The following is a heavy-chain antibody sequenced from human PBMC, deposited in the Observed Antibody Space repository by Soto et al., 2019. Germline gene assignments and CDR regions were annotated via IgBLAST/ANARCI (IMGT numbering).Heavy chain of an antibody. V-gene: IGHV3-73*01. CDR3: TSFTIFGVVTNY. D-gene: IGHD3-3*01. CDR1: GFTFSGSA. Sequence: GGSLRLSCAASGFTFSGSAMHWVRQASGKGLEWVGRIRSKPNNYATAYAASVKGRFTISRDDSKNTAYLQMNSLKTEDTAVYYCTSFTIFGVVTNYWGQGALVTVSS. CDR2: IRSKPNNYAT. J-gene: IGHJ4*02.